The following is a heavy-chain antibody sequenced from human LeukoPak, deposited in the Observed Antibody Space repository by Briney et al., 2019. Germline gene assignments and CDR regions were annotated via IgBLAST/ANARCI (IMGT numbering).Heavy chain of an antibody. D-gene: IGHD6-19*01. CDR2: ISAYNGNT. CDR3: ARAYSSGWYSYYYYYYYMDV. J-gene: IGHJ6*03. Sequence: ASVKVSCKGSGYTFTSYGISWVRQAPGQGLEWMGWISAYNGNTNYAQKLQGRVTMTTDTSTSTAYMELRSLRSDDTAVYYCARAYSSGWYSYYYYYYYMDVWGKGTTVTVSS. V-gene: IGHV1-18*01. CDR1: GYTFTSYG.